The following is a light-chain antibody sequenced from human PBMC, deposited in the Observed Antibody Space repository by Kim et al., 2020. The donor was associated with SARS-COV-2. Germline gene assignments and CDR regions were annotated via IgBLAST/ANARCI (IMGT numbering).Light chain of an antibody. CDR1: TGAVTSGHY. CDR2: HAT. V-gene: IGLV7-46*01. Sequence: PEATVTLTCGSSTGAVTSGHYPYWFQQKPGRAPRTLIYHATNKHPWTPARFSGSLLGDKAALTLSGAQPEDEAYYYCLLYYSGSWLFGGGTQLTVL. J-gene: IGLJ3*02. CDR3: LLYYSGSWL.